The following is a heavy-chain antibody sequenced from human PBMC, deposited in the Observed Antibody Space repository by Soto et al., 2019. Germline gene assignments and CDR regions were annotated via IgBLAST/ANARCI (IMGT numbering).Heavy chain of an antibody. V-gene: IGHV1-2*04. CDR2: INPNSGGT. D-gene: IGHD6-19*01. J-gene: IGHJ4*02. Sequence: ASVKVSCKASGYTFTGYYMHWVRQAPGQGLEWMGWINPNSGGTNYAQKFQGWVTMTRDTSISTAYMELSRLRSDDTAVYYCAVALAVAGTVLDYSGQGTLVTGSS. CDR3: AVALAVAGTVLDY. CDR1: GYTFTGYY.